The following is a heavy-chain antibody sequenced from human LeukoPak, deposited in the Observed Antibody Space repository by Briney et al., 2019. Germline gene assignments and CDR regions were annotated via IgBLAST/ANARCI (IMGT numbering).Heavy chain of an antibody. D-gene: IGHD1-26*01. CDR3: ARDKGGATNWLDP. J-gene: IGHJ5*02. Sequence: SQTLSLTCAVSGGSISSCEYYWSRIRQPPGKGLEWIGYIYYSVSTYENPSLNSRLTISVDTSNSQFSLRLTSVTAADTAVYYCARDKGGATNWLDPWGQGTLVSVSS. CDR1: GGSISSCEYY. CDR2: IYYSVST. V-gene: IGHV4-30-4*01.